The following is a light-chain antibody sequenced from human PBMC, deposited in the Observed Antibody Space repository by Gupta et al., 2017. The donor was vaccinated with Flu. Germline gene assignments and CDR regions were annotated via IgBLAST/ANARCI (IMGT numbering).Light chain of an antibody. CDR3: SSYTSSYTFV. CDR2: EVS. Sequence: QSALTQPPSASGSPGQSVTIPCTGTSSAVCTYNRVSWYQPSPGTAPKLMIYEVSNRPSGGPDRFAGSKSGNTASLTISGLQGEDEADYYCSSYTSSYTFVFGTGTKVTVL. V-gene: IGLV2-18*02. J-gene: IGLJ1*01. CDR1: SSAVCTYNR.